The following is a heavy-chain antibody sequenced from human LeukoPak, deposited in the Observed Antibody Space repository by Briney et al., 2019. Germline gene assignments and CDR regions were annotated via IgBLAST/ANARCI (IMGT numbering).Heavy chain of an antibody. D-gene: IGHD3-22*01. Sequence: SETLSLICFVSGGSVSSSRNYWGWIRQSPGKGLEWIGSINYSGRTYYNPSLKSRVTIFVDTSKNQFSLKVNSVTAADTAVYYCARLADYDSSPLDYWGQGNLVTVSS. CDR2: INYSGRT. CDR1: GGSVSSSRNY. CDR3: ARLADYDSSPLDY. V-gene: IGHV4-39*01. J-gene: IGHJ4*02.